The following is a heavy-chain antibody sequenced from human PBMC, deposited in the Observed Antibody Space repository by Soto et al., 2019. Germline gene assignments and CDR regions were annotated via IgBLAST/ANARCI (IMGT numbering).Heavy chain of an antibody. J-gene: IGHJ4*02. D-gene: IGHD4-17*01. CDR2: IYYSGST. CDR1: GGSISSYY. CDR3: ARVDYGDVDFSLDY. Sequence: SETLSLTCTVSGGSISSYYWSWIRQPPGKGLEWIGYIYYSGSTNYNPSLKSRVTISVDTSKNQFSLKLSSVTAADTAVYYCARVDYGDVDFSLDYWGQGTLVTVSS. V-gene: IGHV4-59*01.